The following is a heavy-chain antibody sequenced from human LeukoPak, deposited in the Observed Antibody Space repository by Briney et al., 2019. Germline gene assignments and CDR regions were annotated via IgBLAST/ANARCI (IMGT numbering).Heavy chain of an antibody. Sequence: SETLSLTCTVSGGSISSYYWSWIRQPPGKGLEWIGYIYYSGSTNYNPSLKSRVTISVDTSKNQFSLKLSSVTAADTAVYYCAARFWSGYYTDYYYYYMDVWGKGTTVTVSS. CDR1: GGSISSYY. V-gene: IGHV4-59*01. CDR2: IYYSGST. CDR3: AARFWSGYYTDYYYYYMDV. D-gene: IGHD3-3*01. J-gene: IGHJ6*03.